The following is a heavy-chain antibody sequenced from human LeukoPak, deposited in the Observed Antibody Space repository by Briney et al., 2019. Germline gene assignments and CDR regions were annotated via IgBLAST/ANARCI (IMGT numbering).Heavy chain of an antibody. CDR3: ARGYCSSTSCPNHYYYYYMDV. CDR2: IIPIFGTA. J-gene: IGHJ6*03. D-gene: IGHD2-2*01. V-gene: IGHV1-69*13. CDR1: GGTFSSYA. Sequence: SVKVSCKASGGTFSSYAISWVRQAPGQGLEWMGGIIPIFGTANYARKFQGRVTITADESTSTAYMELSSLRSEDTAVYYCARGYCSSTSCPNHYYYYYMDVWGKGTTVTVSS.